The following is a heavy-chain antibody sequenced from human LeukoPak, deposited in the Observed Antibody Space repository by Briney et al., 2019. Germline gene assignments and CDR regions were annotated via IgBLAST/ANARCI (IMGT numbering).Heavy chain of an antibody. CDR2: INHSGST. V-gene: IGHV4-34*01. J-gene: IGHJ4*02. CDR3: ARGQRKIVLMVYAIRGGFDY. CDR1: GGSFSGYY. D-gene: IGHD2-8*01. Sequence: PSETLSLTCAVYGGSFSGYYWSWIRQPPGKGLEWIGEINHSGSTNYNPSLKSRVTISVDTSKNQFSLKLSSVTAADTAVYYCARGQRKIVLMVYAIRGGFDYWGQGTLVTVSS.